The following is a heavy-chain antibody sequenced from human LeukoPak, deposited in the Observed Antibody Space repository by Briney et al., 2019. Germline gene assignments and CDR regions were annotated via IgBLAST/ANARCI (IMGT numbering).Heavy chain of an antibody. CDR3: ARVSYYSENFDY. J-gene: IGHJ4*02. CDR2: ISYDGSNK. Sequence: PGGSPRLSCAASGFTFSSYVMPWVRQAPGKGLEWVAVISYDGSNKYYADSVKGRFTISRDNSKNTLYLQMNSLRAEDTAVYYCARVSYYSENFDYWGQGILVTVSS. V-gene: IGHV3-30-3*01. CDR1: GFTFSSYV. D-gene: IGHD1-26*01.